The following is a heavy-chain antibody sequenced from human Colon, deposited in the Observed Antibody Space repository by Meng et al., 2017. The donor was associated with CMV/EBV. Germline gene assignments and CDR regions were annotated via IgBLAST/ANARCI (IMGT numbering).Heavy chain of an antibody. D-gene: IGHD2-8*02. CDR3: AKAHGDSDGSNWWSVYNWFDP. CDR1: GFNFNKFG. V-gene: IGHV3-30*02. J-gene: IGHJ5*02. Sequence: GGSLRLSCAAPGFNFNKFGMHWVRQAPGRGLEWVAFLHFDGSIEYYTDSVKGRFTISRDNSKNTLYLQMNSLRPEDTALYYCAKAHGDSDGSNWWSVYNWFDPWGQGSLVTVSS. CDR2: LHFDGSIE.